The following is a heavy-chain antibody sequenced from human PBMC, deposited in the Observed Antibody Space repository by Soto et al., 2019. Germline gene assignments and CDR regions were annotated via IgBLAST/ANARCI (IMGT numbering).Heavy chain of an antibody. CDR3: ARRAFGSSRSFDI. Sequence: VQLLESGGDLVHPGGSLRLSCAASGFAFSSHPMSWVRQAPERGLEWVSGISGSGGLTYNADSVKGRFTISRDNSKNTLYLQMNSLRAEDTALYYCARRAFGSSRSFDIWGQGTMVTVSS. CDR2: ISGSGGLT. CDR1: GFAFSSHP. V-gene: IGHV3-23*01. J-gene: IGHJ3*02. D-gene: IGHD6-6*01.